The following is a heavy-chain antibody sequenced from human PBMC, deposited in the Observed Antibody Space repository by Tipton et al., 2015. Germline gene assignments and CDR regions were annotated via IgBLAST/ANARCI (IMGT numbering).Heavy chain of an antibody. Sequence: TLSLTCTVSGGSISSGGSYWTWIRQLPGKGLEWIGYIYYSGSTYYNPSLKSRVTISVDTSKNQFSLKLSSVTAADTAVYYCARKRDGDYVGWFDPWGQGTLVTVSS. CDR1: GGSISSGGSY. J-gene: IGHJ5*02. CDR2: IYYSGST. V-gene: IGHV4-31*03. D-gene: IGHD4-17*01. CDR3: ARKRDGDYVGWFDP.